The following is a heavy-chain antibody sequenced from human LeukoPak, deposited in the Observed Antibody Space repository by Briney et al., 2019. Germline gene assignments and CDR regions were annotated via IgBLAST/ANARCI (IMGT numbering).Heavy chain of an antibody. V-gene: IGHV3-23*01. CDR3: ATGKEEDIVVVVAAYY. CDR1: GFTFSSYA. J-gene: IGHJ4*02. Sequence: GGSLRLSCAASGFTFSSYAMSWVRQAPGKGLEWVSAISGSGGSTYYADSVKGRFTISRDNSKNTLYLQMNSLRAEDTAVYYCATGKEEDIVVVVAAYYWGQGTLVTVSS. CDR2: ISGSGGST. D-gene: IGHD2-15*01.